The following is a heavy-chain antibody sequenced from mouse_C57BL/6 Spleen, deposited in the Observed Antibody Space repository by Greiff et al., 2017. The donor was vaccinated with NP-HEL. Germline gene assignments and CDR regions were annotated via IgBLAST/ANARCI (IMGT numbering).Heavy chain of an antibody. D-gene: IGHD3-2*02. J-gene: IGHJ3*01. Sequence: EVKLMESEGGLVQPGSSMKLSCTASGFTFSDYYMAWVRQVPEKGLEWVANINYDGSSPYYLDSLKSRFIISRDNAENILYLQMSSLKSEDTATYYCARLDSSGYGFAYWGQGTLVTVSA. CDR1: GFTFSDYY. CDR3: ARLDSSGYGFAY. CDR2: INYDGSSP. V-gene: IGHV5-16*01.